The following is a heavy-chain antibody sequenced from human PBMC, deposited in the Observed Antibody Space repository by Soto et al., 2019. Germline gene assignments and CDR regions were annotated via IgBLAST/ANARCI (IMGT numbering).Heavy chain of an antibody. CDR2: ITASGGAT. Sequence: GGSLRLSCAASGFTFSNNGMSWVRQAPGKGLEWVSSITASGGATFYAESVKGRFTISRDNSMNTLYLQMNSLRAEDTATYYCAKGGRDGYNREVDYWGQGSLVTVSS. CDR1: GFTFSNNG. V-gene: IGHV3-23*01. CDR3: AKGGRDGYNREVDY. D-gene: IGHD5-12*01. J-gene: IGHJ4*02.